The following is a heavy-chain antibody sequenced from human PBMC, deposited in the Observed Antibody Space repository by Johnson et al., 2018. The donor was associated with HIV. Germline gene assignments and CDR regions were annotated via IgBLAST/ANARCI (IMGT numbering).Heavy chain of an antibody. J-gene: IGHJ3*02. CDR3: ATSQYYYDSSGYNRQDAFDI. CDR2: IYSGGST. V-gene: IGHV3-66*01. D-gene: IGHD3-22*01. CDR1: GFTFGSYA. Sequence: VQLVESGGGLVQPGGSLRLSCAASGFTFGSYAMSWVRQAPGKGLEWVSVIYSGGSTYYADSVKGRFPIPRDNSKNTLYLQMNSLRAEDTAVYYCATSQYYYDSSGYNRQDAFDIWGQGTMVTVSS.